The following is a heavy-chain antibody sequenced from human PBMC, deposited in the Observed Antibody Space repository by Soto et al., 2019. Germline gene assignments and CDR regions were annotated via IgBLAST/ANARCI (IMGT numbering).Heavy chain of an antibody. CDR3: ARGSGSYFSSLGYDY. CDR2: INAGNGNT. J-gene: IGHJ4*02. Sequence: QVQLVQSGAEVKKPGASVKVSCKASGYTFTSYAMHWVRQAPGQRLEWMGWINAGNGNTKYSQKFQGRVTITRDTSARTAYMELSSLRSEDTAVYYCARGSGSYFSSLGYDYWGQGTLVTVSS. CDR1: GYTFTSYA. V-gene: IGHV1-3*01. D-gene: IGHD1-26*01.